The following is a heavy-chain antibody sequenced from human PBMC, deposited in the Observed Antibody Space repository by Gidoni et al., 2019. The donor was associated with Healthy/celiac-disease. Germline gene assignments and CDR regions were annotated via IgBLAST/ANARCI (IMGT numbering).Heavy chain of an antibody. CDR3: ARCGFWSGPDQDAFDI. D-gene: IGHD3-3*01. CDR1: GYSFTSYW. J-gene: IGHJ3*02. Sequence: EVQLVQSGAEVKKPGESLKISCKGSGYSFTSYWIGWVRQLPGKGLEWMGIIYPGDSDTRYSPSFQGQVTISADKSISTAYLQWSSLKASDTAMYYCARCGFWSGPDQDAFDIWGQGTMVTVSS. V-gene: IGHV5-51*03. CDR2: IYPGDSDT.